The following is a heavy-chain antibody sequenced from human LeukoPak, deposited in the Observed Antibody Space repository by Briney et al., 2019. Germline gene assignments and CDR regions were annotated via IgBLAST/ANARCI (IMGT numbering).Heavy chain of an antibody. Sequence: SETLSLTCTVSGGSISSSGYFWGWIRQPPGRGLEWIGSIYYSGSTYYNASLKSRVTISVDTSKNQFSLKLSSVTAADTAVYYCASFITAMDTYYFDYWGQGTLVTVSS. CDR3: ASFITAMDTYYFDY. V-gene: IGHV4-39*01. CDR2: IYYSGST. J-gene: IGHJ4*02. D-gene: IGHD5-18*01. CDR1: GGSISSSGYF.